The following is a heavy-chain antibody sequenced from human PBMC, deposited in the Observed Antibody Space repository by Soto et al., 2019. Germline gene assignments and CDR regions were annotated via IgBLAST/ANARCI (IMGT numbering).Heavy chain of an antibody. CDR2: MSYSGST. CDR1: GGSIFSSDYY. D-gene: IGHD2-15*01. Sequence: PSETLSLTCRVSGGSIFSSDYYWGWIRQAPVKGLEWIGSMSYSGSTLHNPSLRSRVTMSVDTPKSQFSLKLTSVTATDTALYYCTRLVVVATSGCVGFDHWGQGSLVT. J-gene: IGHJ4*02. V-gene: IGHV4-39*01. CDR3: TRLVVVATSGCVGFDH.